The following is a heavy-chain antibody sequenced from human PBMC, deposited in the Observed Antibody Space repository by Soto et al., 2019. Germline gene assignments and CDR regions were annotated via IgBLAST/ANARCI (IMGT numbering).Heavy chain of an antibody. CDR1: GYTFTSYG. V-gene: IGHV1-18*04. Sequence: GASVKVSCKASGYTFTSYGISWVRQAPGQGLEWMGWISAYNGNTNYAQKLQGRVTMTTDTSTSTAYMELRSLRSDDTAVYYCARGGIVVVPAAYNWFDPWGQGTLVTVPS. CDR3: ARGGIVVVPAAYNWFDP. CDR2: ISAYNGNT. J-gene: IGHJ5*02. D-gene: IGHD2-2*01.